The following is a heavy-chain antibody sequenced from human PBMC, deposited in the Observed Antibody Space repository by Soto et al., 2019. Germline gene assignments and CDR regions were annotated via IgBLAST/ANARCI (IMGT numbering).Heavy chain of an antibody. CDR1: GYTFTSYG. J-gene: IGHJ4*02. V-gene: IGHV1-18*01. CDR3: AADVDTAMVIFDY. CDR2: ISAYNGNT. D-gene: IGHD5-18*01. Sequence: SVKVSCKASGYTFTSYGISWVRQAPGQGLEWMGWISAYNGNTNYAQKFQGRVTMTRDMSTSTAYMELSSLRSEDTAVYYCAADVDTAMVIFDYWGQGTLVTVSS.